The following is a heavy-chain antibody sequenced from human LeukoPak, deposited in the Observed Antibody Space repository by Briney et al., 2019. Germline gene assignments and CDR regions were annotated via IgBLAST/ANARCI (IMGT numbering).Heavy chain of an antibody. CDR2: ISYDGNNE. D-gene: IGHD6-6*01. V-gene: IGHV3-30-3*01. CDR3: AREVVLGSDALDI. J-gene: IGHJ3*02. CDR1: GFPFSSYA. Sequence: TGGSLRLSCAASGFPFSSYAMYWVRQAPGKGLEWVAVISYDGNNEYYADSVKGRFTISRDNSKNTLYLQMNSLRAEDTAVYYCAREVVLGSDALDIWGQGTIVTVSS.